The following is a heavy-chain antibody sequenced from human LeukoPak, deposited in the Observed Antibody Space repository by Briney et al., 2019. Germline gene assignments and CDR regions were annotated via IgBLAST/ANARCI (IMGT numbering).Heavy chain of an antibody. J-gene: IGHJ5*01. D-gene: IGHD1-26*01. V-gene: IGHV1-18*01. CDR1: GYNIGTYG. Sequence: AAVKLSCKASGYNIGTYGMSWVRQAPGQRLEYMGRISGYNGNTHYARKFQRRVTMTTDTSTSTAYMELRNLRSEDTAVYYFARNAEGELGSWFDPWGRGILSNVSS. CDR2: ISGYNGNT. CDR3: ARNAEGELGSWFDP.